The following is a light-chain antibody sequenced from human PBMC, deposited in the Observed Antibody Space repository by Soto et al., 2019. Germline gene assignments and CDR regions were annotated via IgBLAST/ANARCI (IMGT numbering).Light chain of an antibody. CDR3: QQYGSSLTWT. Sequence: EIVLTQSPGTLSLSPGESATPSCRASHSVSSSYLAWYQQKPGQAPRLLIYGASSRATGIPDRFSGSGSGTDFTLTISRLEPEDFAVYYCQQYGSSLTWTFGQGTKVEIK. CDR1: HSVSSSY. CDR2: GAS. J-gene: IGKJ1*01. V-gene: IGKV3-20*01.